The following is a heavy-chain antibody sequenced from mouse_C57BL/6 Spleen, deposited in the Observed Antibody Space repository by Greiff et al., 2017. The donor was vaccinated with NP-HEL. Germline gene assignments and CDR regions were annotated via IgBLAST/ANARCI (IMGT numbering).Heavy chain of an antibody. D-gene: IGHD2-2*01. J-gene: IGHJ2*01. CDR1: GFTFTDYY. Sequence: DVKLVESGGDLVQPGGSLSLSCAASGFTFTDYYMSWVRQPPGKALEWLGFIRNKANGYTTEYSASVKGRFTISRDNSKSILYLQMNALRAEGSATYYCARYTMVNNYLDYWGQGTTLTVSS. CDR2: IRNKANGYTT. V-gene: IGHV7-3*01. CDR3: ARYTMVNNYLDY.